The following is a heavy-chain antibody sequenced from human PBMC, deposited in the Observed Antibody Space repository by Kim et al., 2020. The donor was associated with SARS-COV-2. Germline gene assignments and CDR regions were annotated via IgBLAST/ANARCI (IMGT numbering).Heavy chain of an antibody. V-gene: IGHV1-69*13. CDR1: GGTFSSYA. CDR2: IIPIFGTA. D-gene: IGHD2-2*01. CDR3: AGVVPAAMRDYYYYGMDV. Sequence: SVKVSCKASGGTFSSYAISWVRQAPGQGLEWMGGIIPIFGTANYAQKFQGRVTMTADESTSTAYMELSSLRSEDTAVYYCAGVVPAAMRDYYYYGMDVWGQGTTVTVSS. J-gene: IGHJ6*02.